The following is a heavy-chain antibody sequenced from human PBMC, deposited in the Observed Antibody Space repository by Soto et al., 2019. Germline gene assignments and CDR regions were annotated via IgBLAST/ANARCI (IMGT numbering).Heavy chain of an antibody. CDR3: AGTTSHYWYYMDV. J-gene: IGHJ6*03. Sequence: SPTPSLPFALSGGSVSCNSAALKRIRQSPSRGLEWLGRTYYRSRWYNDYAVSVRSRITVNPDTSKNQFSLQLTSVTPEDTAVYYCAGTTSHYWYYMDVWGKGTTVTVSS. CDR2: TYYRSRWYN. D-gene: IGHD1-7*01. CDR1: GGSVSCNSAA. V-gene: IGHV6-1*01.